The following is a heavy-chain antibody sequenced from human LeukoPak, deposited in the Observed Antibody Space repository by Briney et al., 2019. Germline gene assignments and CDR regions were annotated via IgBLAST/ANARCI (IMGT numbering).Heavy chain of an antibody. CDR1: GGTFSSYA. V-gene: IGHV1-69*13. Sequence: SVEVSCKASGGTFSSYAFSWVRQAPGQGLEWMGGIIPIVGTTNYAQMFQGRVTITADESTSTAYMELSSLRSEDTAVYYCARGGYYYDSSGYSHLPDYWGQGTLVTVSA. CDR3: ARGGYYYDSSGYSHLPDY. D-gene: IGHD3-22*01. J-gene: IGHJ4*02. CDR2: IIPIVGTT.